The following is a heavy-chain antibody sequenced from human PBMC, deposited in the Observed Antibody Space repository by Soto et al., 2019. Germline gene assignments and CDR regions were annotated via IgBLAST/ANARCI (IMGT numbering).Heavy chain of an antibody. CDR2: IDPSDSYT. CDR3: ARSPRIAAAGTFDY. CDR1: GYSFTSYW. D-gene: IGHD6-13*01. Sequence: RGESLKISCKGSGYSFTSYWISWVRQMRGKGLEWMGRIDPSDSYTNYSPSFQGHVTISADKSISTAYLQWSSLKDSDTAMYYCARSPRIAAAGTFDYWGQGTLVTVSS. J-gene: IGHJ4*02. V-gene: IGHV5-10-1*01.